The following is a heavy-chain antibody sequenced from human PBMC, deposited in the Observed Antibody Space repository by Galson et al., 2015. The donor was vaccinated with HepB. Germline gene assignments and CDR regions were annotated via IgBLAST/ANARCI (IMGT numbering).Heavy chain of an antibody. D-gene: IGHD3-22*01. J-gene: IGHJ4*02. Sequence: SLRLSCAASGFTFDDYAMHWVRQAPGKGLEWVSGISWNSGSIGYADSVKGRFTISRDNAKNSLYLQMNSLRAEDTALYYCVLPAYYYDSSGYDDYWGQGTLVTVSS. CDR2: ISWNSGSI. CDR1: GFTFDDYA. V-gene: IGHV3-9*01. CDR3: VLPAYYYDSSGYDDY.